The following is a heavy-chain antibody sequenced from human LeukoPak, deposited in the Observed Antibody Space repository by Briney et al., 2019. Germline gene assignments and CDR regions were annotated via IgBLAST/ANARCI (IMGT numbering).Heavy chain of an antibody. D-gene: IGHD6-6*01. V-gene: IGHV3-20*04. CDR2: INWNGGST. J-gene: IGHJ4*02. CDR1: GFTFDDYG. CDR3: ARDVSAARSQTFDY. Sequence: GGSLRLSCAASGFTFDDYGMSWVRQAPGKGPEWVSGINWNGGSTGYADSVKGRFTISRDNAKNSLYLQMNSLRAEGTALYYCARDVSAARSQTFDYWGQGTLVSVSS.